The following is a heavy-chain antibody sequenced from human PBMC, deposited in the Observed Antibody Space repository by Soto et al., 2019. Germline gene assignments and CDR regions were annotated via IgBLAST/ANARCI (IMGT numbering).Heavy chain of an antibody. CDR3: ARGIAAAGKGWFDP. CDR2: ISAYNGNT. Sequence: ASVKVSCKASGYTFTSYGISWVRQAPGQGLEWMGWISAYNGNTNYAQRLQGRVTMTTDTSTSTAYMELRSLRSDDTAVYYCARGIAAAGKGWFDPWGQGTLVTVSS. V-gene: IGHV1-18*01. J-gene: IGHJ5*02. CDR1: GYTFTSYG. D-gene: IGHD6-13*01.